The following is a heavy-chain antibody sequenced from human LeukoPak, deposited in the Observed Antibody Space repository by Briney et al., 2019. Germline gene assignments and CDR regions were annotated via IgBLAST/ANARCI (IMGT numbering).Heavy chain of an antibody. J-gene: IGHJ6*03. D-gene: IGHD5-18*01. V-gene: IGHV4-59*08. CDR2: IYYSGST. Sequence: SETLSLTCIVSGVSIRSYYWSWIRQPPGKGLEWIGYIYYSGSTNYNPSLKSRVTLSVDTSKNQFSLKLSSVTAADTAVYYCARHRARGYSYGRADYYYYYYMDVWGKGTTVTVSS. CDR3: ARHRARGYSYGRADYYYYYYMDV. CDR1: GVSIRSYY.